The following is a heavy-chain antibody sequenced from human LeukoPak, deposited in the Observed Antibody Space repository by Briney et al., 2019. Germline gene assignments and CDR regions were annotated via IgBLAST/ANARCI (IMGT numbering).Heavy chain of an antibody. Sequence: PGGSLRLSCAASGFTFSSYAMSWVRQAPGKGLEWVSAISGSGGSTYYADSVKGRITISRDNSTNSLYLQMNSLRAEDTAVYYCAKDGSSLTGSAEYFQHWGQGTLVTVSS. J-gene: IGHJ1*01. CDR3: AKDGSSLTGSAEYFQH. V-gene: IGHV3-23*01. CDR1: GFTFSSYA. CDR2: ISGSGGST. D-gene: IGHD6-13*01.